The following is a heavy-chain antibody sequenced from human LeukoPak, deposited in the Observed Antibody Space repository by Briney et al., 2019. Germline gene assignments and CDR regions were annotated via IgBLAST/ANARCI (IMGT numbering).Heavy chain of an antibody. J-gene: IGHJ4*02. CDR3: ARDRGTLVVVTAIDY. CDR1: GFTFSSYS. D-gene: IGHD2-21*02. Sequence: PGGSLRLSCAASGFTFSSYSMNWVRQAPGKGLEWVSSISSSSSYIYYADSVKGRFTISRDNAKNSLYLQMTSLRAEDTAVYYCARDRGTLVVVTAIDYWGQGTLVTVSS. CDR2: ISSSSSYI. V-gene: IGHV3-21*01.